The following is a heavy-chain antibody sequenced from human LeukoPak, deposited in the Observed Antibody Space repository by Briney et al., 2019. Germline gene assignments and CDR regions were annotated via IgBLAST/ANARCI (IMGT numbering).Heavy chain of an antibody. CDR1: GYSFPSNV. D-gene: IGHD3-10*01. V-gene: IGHV5-51*01. CDR3: ARHRGWGSYSLFSWFDS. J-gene: IGHJ5*01. CDR2: IYPDASVI. Sequence: GESLNISCKGSGYSFPSNVIGWVRQVRGKGLDRTGIIYPDASVIRVSTYLQGQVTMSADRSISTAYLQWSSLKASDTAMYYCARHRGWGSYSLFSWFDSWGQGTLVTVSS.